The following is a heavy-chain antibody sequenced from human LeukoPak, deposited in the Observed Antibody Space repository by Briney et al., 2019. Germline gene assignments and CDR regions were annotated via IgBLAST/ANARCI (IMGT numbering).Heavy chain of an antibody. J-gene: IGHJ3*02. CDR3: ARSDSSGWHAFDI. V-gene: IGHV1-2*04. D-gene: IGHD6-19*01. Sequence: ASVTVSCTASGYTFTGYYMHWVRQAPGQGLEWMGWINPNSGGTNYAQKFQGWVTMTRDTSISTAYMELSRLRSDDTAVYCCARSDSSGWHAFDIWGQGTMVTVSS. CDR2: INPNSGGT. CDR1: GYTFTGYY.